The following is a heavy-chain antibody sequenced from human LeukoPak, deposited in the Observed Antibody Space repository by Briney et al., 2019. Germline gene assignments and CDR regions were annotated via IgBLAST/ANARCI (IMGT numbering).Heavy chain of an antibody. Sequence: PGGSLGLSCAASGFTFSTYAMSWVRQAPGKGLEWVSTVSGSGGSTFYADSVKGRFTISRDNSKNTLYLQMSSLRAEDTAVYFCAKGSDYYGSGSYFNSNWFDPWGQGTLVTVSS. CDR2: VSGSGGST. V-gene: IGHV3-23*01. D-gene: IGHD3-10*01. J-gene: IGHJ5*02. CDR1: GFTFSTYA. CDR3: AKGSDYYGSGSYFNSNWFDP.